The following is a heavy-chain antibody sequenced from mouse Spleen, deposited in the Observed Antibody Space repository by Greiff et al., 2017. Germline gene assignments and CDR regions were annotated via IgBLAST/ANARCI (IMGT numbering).Heavy chain of an antibody. Sequence: EVMLVESGGGLVKPGGSLKLSCAASGFTFSSYAMSWVRQTPEKRLEWVATISSGGSYTYYPDSVKGRFTISRDNAKNTLYLQMSSLRSEDTAMYYCARKYGNYNYAMDYWGQGTSVTVSS. CDR1: GFTFSSYA. CDR2: ISSGGSYT. D-gene: IGHD2-10*02. V-gene: IGHV5-9-1*01. J-gene: IGHJ4*01. CDR3: ARKYGNYNYAMDY.